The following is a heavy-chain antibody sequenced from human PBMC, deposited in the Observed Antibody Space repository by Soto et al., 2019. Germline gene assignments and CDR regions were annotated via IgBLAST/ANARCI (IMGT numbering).Heavy chain of an antibody. CDR2: IYYSGST. CDR3: ARRSDYGDYGNAFDI. CDR1: GGSISSYY. Sequence: QVQLQESGPGLVKPSETLSLTCTVSGGSISSYYWSWIRQPPGKGLEWIGYIYYSGSTNYNPSLKSRVTISVDTSKNQFSLKLSSVTAADTAVYYCARRSDYGDYGNAFDIWGQGTMVTVSS. D-gene: IGHD4-17*01. J-gene: IGHJ3*02. V-gene: IGHV4-59*08.